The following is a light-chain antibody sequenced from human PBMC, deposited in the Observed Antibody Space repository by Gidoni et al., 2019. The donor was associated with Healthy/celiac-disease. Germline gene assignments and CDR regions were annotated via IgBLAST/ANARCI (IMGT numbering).Light chain of an antibody. CDR2: AAS. CDR1: QSISSY. J-gene: IGKJ1*01. CDR3: QQSSQT. Sequence: DIQMTQSPSSLSASVGDRVTITCRASQSISSYLNWYQQKPGKAPKLLIYAASSLQSGVPSRFSGSGSGTDFTLTISSLQPEDFATYYCQQSSQTFGQGTKVEIK. V-gene: IGKV1-39*01.